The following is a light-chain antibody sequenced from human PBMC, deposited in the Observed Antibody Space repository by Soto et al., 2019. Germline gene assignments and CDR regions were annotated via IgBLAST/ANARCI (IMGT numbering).Light chain of an antibody. V-gene: IGLV2-8*01. Sequence: QPVLTQPPSASGSPGQSVTISCTGTSSDVGGYDYVSWYQHHPGKAPKLMIYEVTKRPSGVPDRFSGSKSGNTASLTVSGLQAEDEADYYCSSYAGSNTYVSGTGTKVTVL. CDR1: SSDVGGYDY. J-gene: IGLJ1*01. CDR2: EVT. CDR3: SSYAGSNTYV.